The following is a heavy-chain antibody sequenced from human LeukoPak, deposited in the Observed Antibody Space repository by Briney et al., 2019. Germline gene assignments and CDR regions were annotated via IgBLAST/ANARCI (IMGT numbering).Heavy chain of an antibody. CDR1: GGSISSYY. J-gene: IGHJ4*02. V-gene: IGHV4-59*01. D-gene: IGHD1-26*01. CDR3: ATWAGARFDY. Sequence: PSETLSLTCTVSGGSISSYYWSWIRQPPGKGLEWIGYIYYSGSTNYNPSLKSRVTISVDTSKNQFSLKLSSVTAADTAVYYCATWAGARFDYWGQGTLVTVSS. CDR2: IYYSGST.